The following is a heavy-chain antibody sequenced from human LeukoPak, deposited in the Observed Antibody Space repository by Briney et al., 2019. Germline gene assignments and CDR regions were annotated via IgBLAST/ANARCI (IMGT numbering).Heavy chain of an antibody. CDR1: GYTFTGYY. D-gene: IGHD6-13*01. CDR2: INPNSGGT. J-gene: IGHJ6*02. CDR3: ASRKGGIAAASNYYYYGMDV. V-gene: IGHV1-2*02. Sequence: ASVKVSCKASGYTFTGYYMHWVRQAAGQGLEWMGWINPNSGGTNYAQKFQGRVTMTRDTSISTAYMELSRLRSDDTAVYYCASRKGGIAAASNYYYYGMDVWGQGTTVTVSS.